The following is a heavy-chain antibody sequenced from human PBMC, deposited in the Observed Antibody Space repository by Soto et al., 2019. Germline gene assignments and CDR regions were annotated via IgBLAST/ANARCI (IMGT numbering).Heavy chain of an antibody. Sequence: ASVKVSCKASGYTFANYYMHWVRQAPGQGLEWMGIIYPSGGSTRNAKKFQGRVTMTRDTSTSTVYMELGSLRSEDTAVYCCARDSSGPMDXWGRGTMVTVSX. CDR1: GYTFANYY. CDR3: ARDSSGPMDX. CDR2: IYPSGGST. V-gene: IGHV1-46*01. D-gene: IGHD3-10*01. J-gene: IGHJ4*02.